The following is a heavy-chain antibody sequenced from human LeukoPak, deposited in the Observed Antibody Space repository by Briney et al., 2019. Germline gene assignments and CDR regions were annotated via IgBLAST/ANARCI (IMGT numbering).Heavy chain of an antibody. CDR2: IYYSGST. J-gene: IGHJ4*02. V-gene: IGHV4-31*03. CDR3: ARAPYGSGDYYFDY. CDR1: GSSISSGVYY. Sequence: SQVMSLTCTVSGSSISSGVYYLSWIRQHPGKGLEWIGYIYYSGSTYYNPSLKSRVTISVDTSKNQFSLKLSSVTAADTAVYYCARAPYGSGDYYFDYWGQGTLVTVSS. D-gene: IGHD3-10*01.